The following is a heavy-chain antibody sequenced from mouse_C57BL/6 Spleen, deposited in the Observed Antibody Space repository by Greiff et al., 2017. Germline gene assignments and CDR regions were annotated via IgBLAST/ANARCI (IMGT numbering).Heavy chain of an antibody. D-gene: IGHD1-1*01. CDR2: IYPGDGDT. CDR1: GYAFSSYW. J-gene: IGHJ1*03. Sequence: VQRVESGAELVKPGASVKISCKASGYAFSSYWMNWVKQRPGKGLAWIGQIYPGDGDTNYNGKFKGKATLTADKSSSTAYMQLSSLTSEDSAVYFCARYYGSHWYFDVWGTGTTVTVSS. CDR3: ARYYGSHWYFDV. V-gene: IGHV1-80*01.